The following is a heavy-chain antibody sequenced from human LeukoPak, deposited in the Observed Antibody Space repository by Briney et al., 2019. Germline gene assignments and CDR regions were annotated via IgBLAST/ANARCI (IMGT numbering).Heavy chain of an antibody. CDR3: ARAFTAMERFDY. J-gene: IGHJ4*02. CDR2: IYYSGST. CDR1: GGSFSGYY. D-gene: IGHD5-18*01. Sequence: SETLSLTCAVYGGSFSGYYWSWIRQPPGKGLEWIGYIYYSGSTNYNPSLKSRVTISVDTSKNQFSLKLSSVTAADTAVYYCARAFTAMERFDYWGQGTLVTVSS. V-gene: IGHV4-59*01.